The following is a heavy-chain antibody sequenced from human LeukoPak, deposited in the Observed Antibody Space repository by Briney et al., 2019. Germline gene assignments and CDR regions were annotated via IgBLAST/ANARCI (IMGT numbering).Heavy chain of an antibody. CDR3: ARAYSSSWYWNWFDP. V-gene: IGHV4-39*07. D-gene: IGHD6-13*01. J-gene: IGHJ5*02. CDR1: GASISGSGYY. Sequence: SETLSLTCAVSGASISGSGYYWGWIRQPPGMELQWIGNIYHTGSTYYNPSLKSRVTISVDTSKNQFSLKVSSVSAADTAVYYCARAYSSSWYWNWFDPWGQGTLVTVSS. CDR2: IYHTGST.